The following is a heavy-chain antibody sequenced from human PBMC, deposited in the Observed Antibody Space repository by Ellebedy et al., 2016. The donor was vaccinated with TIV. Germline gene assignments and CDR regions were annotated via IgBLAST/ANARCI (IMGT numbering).Heavy chain of an antibody. CDR3: ARPAASYSSSWYDFDC. CDR1: GFTFSSFT. Sequence: PGGSLRLSCAASGFTFSSFTMNWVRQAPGKGLEWVSSISSSGTYIHNADSLKGRFTISRDNAKNSLYLQMNRLRVEDTAIYYCARPAASYSSSWYDFDCWGQGTLVTVSS. J-gene: IGHJ4*02. CDR2: ISSSGTYI. V-gene: IGHV3-21*01. D-gene: IGHD6-13*01.